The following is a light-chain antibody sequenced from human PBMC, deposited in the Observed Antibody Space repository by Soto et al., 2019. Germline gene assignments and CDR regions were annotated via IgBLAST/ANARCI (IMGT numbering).Light chain of an antibody. CDR2: AVS. Sequence: QSVLTQPASVSGSPGQSITISCTGTNSDIGAFDYVAWYQQHPGKAPKLMIFAVSNRPSGISNRFSGSKSGNAASLTISGLQAEDEADYYCSSWATSSILVFGGGTKLTVL. J-gene: IGLJ2*01. CDR1: NSDIGAFDY. V-gene: IGLV2-14*03. CDR3: SSWATSSILV.